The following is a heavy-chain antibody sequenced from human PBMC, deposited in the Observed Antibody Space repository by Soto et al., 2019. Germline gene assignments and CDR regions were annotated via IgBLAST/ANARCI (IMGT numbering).Heavy chain of an antibody. V-gene: IGHV5-51*01. Sequence: GESLKISCKASGYNFATYWIGWVRQMPGKGLEWMAIIYPSDSDTRYSPSFPGQVTISADKSISTTYLQWSSLKASDTAMYYCARHGGGPFDYWGQGTLVTVSS. CDR1: GYNFATYW. D-gene: IGHD3-16*01. CDR3: ARHGGGPFDY. J-gene: IGHJ4*02. CDR2: IYPSDSDT.